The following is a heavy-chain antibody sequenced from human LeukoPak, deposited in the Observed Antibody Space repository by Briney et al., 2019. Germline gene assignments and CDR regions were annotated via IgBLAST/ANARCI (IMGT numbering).Heavy chain of an antibody. V-gene: IGHV1-69*01. Sequence: SVKVSCKASGGTFSSYSISWVRQAPGQGLEWMGGIIPIFGTANYAQKFQGRVTITADESTSTAYMERSSLRSEDTAVYDCARDPCGGDCYHAFDIWGQGTMVTVSS. CDR2: IIPIFGTA. D-gene: IGHD2-21*02. CDR1: GGTFSSYS. CDR3: ARDPCGGDCYHAFDI. J-gene: IGHJ3*02.